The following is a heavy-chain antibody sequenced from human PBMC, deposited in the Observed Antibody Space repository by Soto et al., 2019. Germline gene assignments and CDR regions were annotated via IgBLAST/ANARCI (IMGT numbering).Heavy chain of an antibody. Sequence: QVQLVESGGGVVQPGRSLRLSCAASGFTFSSYGMHWVRQAPGKGLEWVAVISYDGSNKYYADSVKGRFTISRDNSKKTLYLQMNSLRAEDTAVYYCEKDQRVDDDYYSYYGMDVWGQGTTVTVSS. J-gene: IGHJ6*02. D-gene: IGHD5-12*01. CDR2: ISYDGSNK. CDR3: EKDQRVDDDYYSYYGMDV. V-gene: IGHV3-30*18. CDR1: GFTFSSYG.